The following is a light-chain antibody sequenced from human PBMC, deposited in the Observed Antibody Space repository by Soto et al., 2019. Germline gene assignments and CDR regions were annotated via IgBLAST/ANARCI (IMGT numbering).Light chain of an antibody. CDR1: RIIGKC. CDR2: KAS. CDR3: QQYLSYPLT. Sequence: DIQMTQSPSTLSASVGDRVPILARPGRIIGKCLAWYQKEPRKALKLLIYKASSLQSGVPSRFSGSGSGTEFTLTISSLQPDDFATYYCQQYLSYPLTFGGGTKVEIK. V-gene: IGKV1-5*03. J-gene: IGKJ4*01.